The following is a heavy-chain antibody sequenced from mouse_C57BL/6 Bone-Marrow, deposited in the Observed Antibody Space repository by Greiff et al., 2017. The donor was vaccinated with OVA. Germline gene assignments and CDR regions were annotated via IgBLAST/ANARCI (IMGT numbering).Heavy chain of an antibody. Sequence: VQLQQSGAELVRPGASVKLSCTASGFNIKDYYMHWVKQRPEQGLEWIGRIDPEDGDTEYAPKFQGKATMTADTSSNTAYLQLSSLTSEDTAVYYCIIYGKTPFAYWGQGTLVTVSA. J-gene: IGHJ3*01. CDR2: IDPEDGDT. CDR3: IIYGKTPFAY. CDR1: GFNIKDYY. V-gene: IGHV14-1*01. D-gene: IGHD2-1*01.